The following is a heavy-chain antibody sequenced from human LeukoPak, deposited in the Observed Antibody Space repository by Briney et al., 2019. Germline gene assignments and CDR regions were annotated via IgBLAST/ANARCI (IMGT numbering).Heavy chain of an antibody. CDR1: GCSISSGGYY. J-gene: IGHJ4*02. CDR2: INRSGST. D-gene: IGHD7-27*01. Sequence: SETLCLTCTVSGCSISSGGYYWSWIRQPPGKGLEWIGYINRSGSTYYNPYLKSRVTIPVDRSKNKCSLKQSPVTAANTAVYYCAIDQLGLYFDYWGQGTLVTVSS. CDR3: AIDQLGLYFDY. V-gene: IGHV4-30-2*01.